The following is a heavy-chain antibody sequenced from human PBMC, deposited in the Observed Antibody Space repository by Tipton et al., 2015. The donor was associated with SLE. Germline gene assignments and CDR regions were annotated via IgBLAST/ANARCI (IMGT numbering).Heavy chain of an antibody. CDR1: GDSIGTYY. Sequence: TLSLTCTVSGDSIGTYYWNWIRQSPGKGLEWIGNVYYVGSTNYNPSLKGRVTISVATSKNQFSLKLSSVTAADTALYYCAGGDYHGSKSYAGSWGQGTLVTVSS. D-gene: IGHD3-10*01. CDR2: VYYVGST. V-gene: IGHV4-59*12. CDR3: AGGDYHGSKSYAGS. J-gene: IGHJ5*02.